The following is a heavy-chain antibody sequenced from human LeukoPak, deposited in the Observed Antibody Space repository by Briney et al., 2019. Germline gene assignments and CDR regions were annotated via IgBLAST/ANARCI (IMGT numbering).Heavy chain of an antibody. CDR1: GFNFFDYA. V-gene: IGHV3-9*01. CDR2: IKWNSDEI. CDR3: AKGRSRLRLPQWGMDV. D-gene: IGHD1-26*01. Sequence: GGSLRLSCAASGFNFFDYAMFWVRQPPGRGLEWVSGIKWNSDEIGYADSVRGRFTISRDNAKNSLFLQMDSLRLEDTALYYCAKGRSRLRLPQWGMDVWGQGTMVTVS. J-gene: IGHJ6*02.